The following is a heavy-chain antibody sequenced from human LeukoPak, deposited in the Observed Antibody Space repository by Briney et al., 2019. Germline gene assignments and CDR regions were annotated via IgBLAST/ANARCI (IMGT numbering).Heavy chain of an antibody. CDR1: GFTFSSYT. Sequence: GGSLRLSCAASGFTFSSYTMNWVRQAPGKGLEWVSAISGSGGSTFYADSVKGRFTISRDNSKNTLYLQMNSLRAEDTAVYYCAKFRGYSYGPIGYWGQGTLVTVSS. V-gene: IGHV3-23*01. D-gene: IGHD5-18*01. CDR2: ISGSGGST. J-gene: IGHJ4*02. CDR3: AKFRGYSYGPIGY.